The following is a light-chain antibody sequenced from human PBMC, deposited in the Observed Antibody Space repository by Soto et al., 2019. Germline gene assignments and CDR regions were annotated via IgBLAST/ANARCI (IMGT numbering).Light chain of an antibody. CDR3: QTWGTCIWV. Sequence: QPVLTQSPSASASLGASVKLTCTLSSGHSSYAIAWHQQQPEKGPRFLMKLNNDGSYSKGDGIPDRFSGSSSVAERYLTIASLQSEDEADYYCQTWGTCIWVFGGGTKLTVL. CDR2: LNNDGSY. J-gene: IGLJ3*02. V-gene: IGLV4-69*01. CDR1: SGHSSYA.